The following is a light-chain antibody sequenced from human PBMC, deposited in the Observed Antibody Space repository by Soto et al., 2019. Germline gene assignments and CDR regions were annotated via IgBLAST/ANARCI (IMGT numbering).Light chain of an antibody. V-gene: IGKV1-27*01. CDR2: DAS. CDR1: QGISNY. CDR3: QTYNSALALT. J-gene: IGKJ4*01. Sequence: DIQMTQSPFSLSASVGDRVTITCRASQGISNYLAWYQQKPGKGPRLLIYDASTLQSGVPSRFSGSGSGTDFTLTISSLQPEDVATYYCQTYNSALALTFGGGTKVEIK.